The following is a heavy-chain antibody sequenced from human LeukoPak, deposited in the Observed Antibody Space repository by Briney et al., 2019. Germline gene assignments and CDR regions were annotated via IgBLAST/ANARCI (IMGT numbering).Heavy chain of an antibody. CDR3: ATETNGRHYDY. V-gene: IGHV3-21*06. Sequence: GGSLRLSCTASGLTFSTSGFNWVRQAPGKGLEWVASIGPTGPGRYHADSIKGRFTISRDNANNFLYLQMNSLRAEDTAVYYCATETNGRHYDYWGQGTLLTVSS. CDR1: GLTFSTSG. J-gene: IGHJ4*02. D-gene: IGHD1-14*01. CDR2: IGPTGPGR.